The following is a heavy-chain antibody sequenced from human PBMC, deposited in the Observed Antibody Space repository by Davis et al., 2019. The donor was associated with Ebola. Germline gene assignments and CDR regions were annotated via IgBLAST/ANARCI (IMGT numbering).Heavy chain of an antibody. V-gene: IGHV4-61*01. J-gene: IGHJ4*02. CDR1: GGSVSSGSYY. D-gene: IGHD6-13*01. CDR2: MYYSGST. CDR3: ARIAAAGPYYFDY. Sequence: MPGGSLRLSCTVSGGSVSSGSYYWSWIRQPPGNGLEWIGYMYYSGSTNYNPSLKSRVTISVDTSKNQFSLKLSSVTAADTAVYYCARIAAAGPYYFDYWGQGTLVTVSS.